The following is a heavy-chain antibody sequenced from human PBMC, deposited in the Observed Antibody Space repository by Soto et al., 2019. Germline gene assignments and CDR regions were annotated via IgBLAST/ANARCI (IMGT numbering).Heavy chain of an antibody. V-gene: IGHV1-69*01. CDR2: IIPIFGTA. CDR1: GGTFSSYA. Sequence: QVQLVQSGAEVKKPGASVKVSCKASGGTFSSYAISWVRQAPGQGLEWMGGIIPIFGTANYAQKFQGRVTITADESTVPAYVELSSLRSEDTVVYYCARGIVLMWYSSSLWFDPWGQGTLVTVSS. CDR3: ARGIVLMWYSSSLWFDP. J-gene: IGHJ5*02. D-gene: IGHD2-8*01.